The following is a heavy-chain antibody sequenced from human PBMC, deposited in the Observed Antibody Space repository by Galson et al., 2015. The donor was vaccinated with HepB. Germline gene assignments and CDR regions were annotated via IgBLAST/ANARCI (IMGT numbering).Heavy chain of an antibody. CDR3: AKDSLLDYFGSGTLWPFDI. D-gene: IGHD3-10*01. V-gene: IGHV3-23*01. Sequence: SLRLSCAASGFTFSTFAMSWVRQAPGKGLEWVSTISGSTVRTYYADSVKGRFTISRDNSKNALFLQMNSLRAEDTAIYYCAKDSLLDYFGSGTLWPFDIWGQGTMVTVSS. CDR1: GFTFSTFA. J-gene: IGHJ3*02. CDR2: ISGSTVRT.